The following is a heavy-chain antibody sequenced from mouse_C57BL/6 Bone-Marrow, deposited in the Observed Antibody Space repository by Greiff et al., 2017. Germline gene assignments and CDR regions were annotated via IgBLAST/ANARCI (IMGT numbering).Heavy chain of an antibody. D-gene: IGHD2-1*01. CDR3: ARRVYGNYWYFDV. V-gene: IGHV8-12*01. J-gene: IGHJ1*03. CDR1: GFSLSTSGMG. CDR2: IYWDDDK. Sequence: QVTLKESGPGILQSSQTLSLTCSFSGFSLSTSGMGVSWIRQPSGKGLEWLAHIYWDDDKRYNPSLKSRLTISKDTSRNQVFLKITSVDTADTATYYCARRVYGNYWYFDVWGTGTTLTVSS.